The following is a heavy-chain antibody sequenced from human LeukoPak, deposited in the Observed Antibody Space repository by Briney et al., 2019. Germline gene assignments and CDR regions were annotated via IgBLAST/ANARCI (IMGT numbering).Heavy chain of an antibody. CDR2: ISPNSGDT. Sequence: ASVKVSCETSVYTFKTYFIQWVRQAPGQGLEWMGWISPNSGDTKYAQTFQGRVTMTRDTSIDTIYLELSSLTSHDTAVYYCARMVRGLDVWGKGPSVTVSS. V-gene: IGHV1-2*02. CDR1: VYTFKTYF. CDR3: ARMVRGLDV. D-gene: IGHD3-10*01. J-gene: IGHJ6*04.